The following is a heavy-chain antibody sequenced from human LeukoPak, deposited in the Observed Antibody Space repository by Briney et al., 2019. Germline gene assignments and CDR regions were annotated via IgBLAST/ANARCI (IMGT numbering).Heavy chain of an antibody. Sequence: PGGSLRLSCAASGFTFSITAMSWVRQAPGKGLEWVSGISGSGGSTYYADSVKGRFTISRDNSKNTLYLQMNSLRAEDTAVYYCGYGSNWYYFDYWGQGTLVTVSS. D-gene: IGHD6-13*01. CDR3: GYGSNWYYFDY. CDR2: ISGSGGST. V-gene: IGHV3-23*01. CDR1: GFTFSITA. J-gene: IGHJ4*02.